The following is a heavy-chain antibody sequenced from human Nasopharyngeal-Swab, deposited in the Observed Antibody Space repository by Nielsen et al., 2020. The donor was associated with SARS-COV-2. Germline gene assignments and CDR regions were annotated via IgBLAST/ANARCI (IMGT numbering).Heavy chain of an antibody. J-gene: IGHJ3*01. CDR2: INIDGSRT. D-gene: IGHD3-22*01. CDR1: GFTFTNYW. Sequence: GGSLRLSCAVSGFTFTNYWMHWVRRTPGKGLVWVSRINIDGSRTGYADSVKGRFTISRDNAKNTLFLQMNSLRAEDTAVYYCARVLDYYDSGGYDTWDVFALWGQGTMVTVSS. V-gene: IGHV3-74*01. CDR3: ARVLDYYDSGGYDTWDVFAL.